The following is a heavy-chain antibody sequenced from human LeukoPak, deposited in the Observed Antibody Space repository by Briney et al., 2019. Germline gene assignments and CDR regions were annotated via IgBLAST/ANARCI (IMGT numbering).Heavy chain of an antibody. CDR1: GFTFSSYR. CDR3: AREDGSGSFYYYYYYYMDV. V-gene: IGHV3-74*01. CDR2: INTDGSST. J-gene: IGHJ6*03. Sequence: GGSLRLSCAASGFTFSSYRMHWVRQAPGKGLVWVSRINTDGSSTSYADSVKGRFTISRDNAKNTLYLQMNSLRAEDTAVYYCAREDGSGSFYYYYYYYMDVWGKGTTVTVSS. D-gene: IGHD3-10*01.